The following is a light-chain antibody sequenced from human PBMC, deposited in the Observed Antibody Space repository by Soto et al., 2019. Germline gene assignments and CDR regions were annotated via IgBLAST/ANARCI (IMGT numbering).Light chain of an antibody. CDR1: SGDIGGYDY. CDR2: EVT. J-gene: IGLJ1*01. Sequence: QSALTQPPSASGSPGQSVTISCTGTSGDIGGYDYVSWYQQHPGKAPKLMIYEVTKRPLGVPDRFSGSKSGNTASLTVSVLQAEDDADYYCSSYAGSDNPYVFGTGTKLTVL. CDR3: SSYAGSDNPYV. V-gene: IGLV2-8*01.